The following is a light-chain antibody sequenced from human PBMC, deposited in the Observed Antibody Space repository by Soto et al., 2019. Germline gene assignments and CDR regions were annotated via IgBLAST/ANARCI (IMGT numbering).Light chain of an antibody. V-gene: IGLV3-21*02. CDR2: DDI. Sequence: SYELTQPPSVSVAPGHTARFTCGGNDIGSKSVHWYQQKPGQAPVVVVYDDIDRPSGIPERFSGSNSGNTATLTISRVEAGDEADYYCQVWDSSGEHWVFGGGTKLTVL. CDR1: DIGSKS. J-gene: IGLJ3*02. CDR3: QVWDSSGEHWV.